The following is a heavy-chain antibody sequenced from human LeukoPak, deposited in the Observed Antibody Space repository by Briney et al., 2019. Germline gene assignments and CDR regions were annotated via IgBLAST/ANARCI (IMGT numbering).Heavy chain of an antibody. CDR1: GGTFSSYA. CDR2: IILIFGTA. V-gene: IGHV1-69*05. J-gene: IGHJ6*03. CDR3: ARGTPYYYYYYMDV. D-gene: IGHD1-14*01. Sequence: ASVKVSCKASGGTFSSYAISWVRQAPGQGLEWMGGIILIFGTANYAQKFQGRVTITTDESTSTAYMELSSLRSEDTAVYYCARGTPYYYYYYMDVWGKGTTVTVSS.